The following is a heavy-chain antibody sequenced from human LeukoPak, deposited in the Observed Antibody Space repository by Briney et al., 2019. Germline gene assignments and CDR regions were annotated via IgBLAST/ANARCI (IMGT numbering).Heavy chain of an antibody. CDR1: GFTFSSYE. CDR3: ARRYCSSTSCLLDY. CDR2: VSSTSGSTI. D-gene: IGHD2-2*01. V-gene: IGHV3-48*03. J-gene: IGHJ4*02. Sequence: GGSLRLSCAASGFTFSSYEMNWVRQAPGKGLEWVSYVSSTSGSTIYYADSVKGRFTISRDNAKNSLYLQMNSLRAEDTAVYYCARRYCSSTSCLLDYWGQGTLVTVSS.